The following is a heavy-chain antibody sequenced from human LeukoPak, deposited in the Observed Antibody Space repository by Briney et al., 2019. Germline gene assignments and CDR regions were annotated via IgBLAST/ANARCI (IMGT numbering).Heavy chain of an antibody. CDR1: GFTFSSYA. CDR2: ISGSGSNT. CDR3: AKDQDIVVVPAALDY. J-gene: IGHJ4*02. V-gene: IGHV3-23*01. Sequence: GGSLRLSCAASGFTFSSYAMSWVRQAPGKGLEWVSTISGSGSNTYYADSVKGRFTISRDNSKNTLYLQMNSLRAEDMAVYYCAKDQDIVVVPAALDYWGQGTLVTVSS. D-gene: IGHD2-2*01.